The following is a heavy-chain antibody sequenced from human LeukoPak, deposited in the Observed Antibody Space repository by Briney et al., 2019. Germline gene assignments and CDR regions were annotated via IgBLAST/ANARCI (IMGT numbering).Heavy chain of an antibody. CDR2: IRYSGST. CDR3: ARDLLGYTGIWFDP. V-gene: IGHV4-30-4*07. J-gene: IGHJ5*02. Sequence: SETLSLTCEVSGDSLSSGGYSWSWIRQPPGKGLEWIGYIRYSGSTYYNPSLKSRLTMSVEASKTQFSLRLSSVTAADTAVYYCARDLLGYTGIWFDPWGQGTLVTVSS. CDR1: GDSLSSGGYS. D-gene: IGHD5-12*01.